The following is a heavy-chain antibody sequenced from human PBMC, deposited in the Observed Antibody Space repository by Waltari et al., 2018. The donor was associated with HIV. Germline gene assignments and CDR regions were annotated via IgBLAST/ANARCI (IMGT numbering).Heavy chain of an antibody. CDR1: GFTFSNHW. Sequence: VQLVESGGGLVQPGWSVRLACVASGFTFSNHWMHWVGQTPTKGLEWVANIKDDGGEEYYVDSVKGRFTISRDNAKNSLYLQMNSLRVEDTAVYYCARLVYTGSYIDSFDVWGQGTKATVSS. CDR2: IKDDGGEE. V-gene: IGHV3-7*01. D-gene: IGHD1-26*01. CDR3: ARLVYTGSYIDSFDV. J-gene: IGHJ3*01.